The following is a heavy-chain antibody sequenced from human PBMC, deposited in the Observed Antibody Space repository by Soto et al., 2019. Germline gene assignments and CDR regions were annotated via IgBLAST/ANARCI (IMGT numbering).Heavy chain of an antibody. J-gene: IGHJ4*02. V-gene: IGHV4-59*08. CDR3: ARHKNVRLTTVTTPFDY. CDR1: GGSISSYY. Sequence: SETLCLTCTVSGGSISSYYWSWIRQPPGKGLEWIGYIYYSGSTNYNPSLKSRVTISVDTSKNQFSLKLSSVTAADTAVYYCARHKNVRLTTVTTPFDYWGQGTLVTVSS. CDR2: IYYSGST. D-gene: IGHD4-17*01.